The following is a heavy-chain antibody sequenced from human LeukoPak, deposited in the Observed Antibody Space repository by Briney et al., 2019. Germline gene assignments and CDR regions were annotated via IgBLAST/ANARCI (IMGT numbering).Heavy chain of an antibody. J-gene: IGHJ6*02. Sequence: ASVKVSCKASGYTFTSYGISWVRQAPGQGLEWMGWISAYNGNTNDAQKFQGRVTVAKDTSTSTVYMEVRSLRSDDTAVYYCARDRAAAAGTRSFSYYGMDVWGQGTTVTVSS. D-gene: IGHD6-13*01. CDR3: ARDRAAAAGTRSFSYYGMDV. CDR1: GYTFTSYG. V-gene: IGHV1-18*01. CDR2: ISAYNGNT.